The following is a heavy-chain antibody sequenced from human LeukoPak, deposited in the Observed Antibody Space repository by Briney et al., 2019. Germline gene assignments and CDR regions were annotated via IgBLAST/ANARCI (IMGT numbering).Heavy chain of an antibody. V-gene: IGHV3-23*01. CDR2: ISYSGSGT. CDR3: ARSTTGTGAFDI. D-gene: IGHD1-1*01. CDR1: GFTFSSSA. Sequence: GGSLRLSCAASGFTFSSSAMAWVRHAPGKGLEWVSTISYSGSGTYYADSVKGRFTISRDNSKNTLYLQMNSLRAEDTAVYYCARSTTGTGAFDIWGQGTMVTVSS. J-gene: IGHJ3*02.